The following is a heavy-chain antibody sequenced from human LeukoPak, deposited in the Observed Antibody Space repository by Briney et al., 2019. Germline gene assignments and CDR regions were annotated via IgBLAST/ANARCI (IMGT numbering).Heavy chain of an antibody. J-gene: IGHJ1*01. D-gene: IGHD6-13*01. CDR1: GFTFSSYG. V-gene: IGHV3-9*01. CDR3: AKGRSSWTTPGRGEYFQH. CDR2: ISWNSGSI. Sequence: GGSLRLSCAASGFTFSSYGMHWVRQAPGKGLEWVSGISWNSGSIGYADSVKGRFTISRDNAKNSLYLQMNSLRAEDTALYYCAKGRSSWTTPGRGEYFQHWGQGTLVTVSS.